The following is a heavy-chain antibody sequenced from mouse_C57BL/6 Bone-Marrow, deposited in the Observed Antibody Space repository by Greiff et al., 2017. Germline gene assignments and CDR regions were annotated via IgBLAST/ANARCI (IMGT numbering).Heavy chain of an antibody. J-gene: IGHJ3*01. V-gene: IGHV1-64*01. Sequence: QVQLQQPGAELVKPGASVQLSCKASGYTFPSYWMHWVTQRPGQGLEWIGMIHPHSGSTNYNEKFKSKATLTVDTSSSTAYMHRSSLTAEDSAVYDGASPSGRSWFAYWGQGTLVTVAA. CDR2: IHPHSGST. D-gene: IGHD2-10*02. CDR1: GYTFPSYW. CDR3: ASPSGRSWFAY.